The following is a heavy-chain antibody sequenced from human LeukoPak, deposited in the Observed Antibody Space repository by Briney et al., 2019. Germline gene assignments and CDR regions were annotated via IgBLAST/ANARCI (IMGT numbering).Heavy chain of an antibody. CDR1: GYTFTCYY. Sequence: ASVKVSCKASGYTFTCYYMHWVRQAPGQGLEWMGIINPSGGSTSYAQKFQGRVTMTRDTSTSTVYMELSSLRSEDTAVYYCARDKGDDILTGYRYYYMDVWGKGTTVTISS. J-gene: IGHJ6*03. CDR2: INPSGGST. D-gene: IGHD3-9*01. CDR3: ARDKGDDILTGYRYYYMDV. V-gene: IGHV1-46*01.